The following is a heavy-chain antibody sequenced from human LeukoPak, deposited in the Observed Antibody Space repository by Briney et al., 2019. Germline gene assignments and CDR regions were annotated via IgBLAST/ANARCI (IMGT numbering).Heavy chain of an antibody. CDR3: ARLVGYCSGGSCYSSKDWFDP. CDR2: IYPGDSDT. V-gene: IGHV5-51*01. Sequence: GESLKIPCKGSGYSFTSYWIGWVRQMPGKGLEWMGIIYPGDSDTRYSPSFQGQVTISADKSISTAYLQWSSLKASDTAMYYCARLVGYCSGGSCYSSKDWFDPWGQGTLVTVSS. CDR1: GYSFTSYW. D-gene: IGHD2-15*01. J-gene: IGHJ5*02.